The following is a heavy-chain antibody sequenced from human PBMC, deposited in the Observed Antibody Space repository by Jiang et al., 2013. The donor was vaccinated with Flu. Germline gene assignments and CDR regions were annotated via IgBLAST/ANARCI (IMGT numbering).Heavy chain of an antibody. J-gene: IGHJ6*02. V-gene: IGHV3-30-3*01. CDR3: ARGYSSPPVDYGMDV. CDR2: ISYDGSNK. CDR1: GFTFSSYA. D-gene: IGHD6-13*01. Sequence: VQLVESGGGVVQPGRSLRLSCAASGFTFSSYAMHWVRQAPGKGLEWVAVISYDGSNKYYADSVKGRFTISRDNSKNTLYLQMNSLRAEDTAVYYCARGYSSPPVDYGMDVWGQGTTVTVSS.